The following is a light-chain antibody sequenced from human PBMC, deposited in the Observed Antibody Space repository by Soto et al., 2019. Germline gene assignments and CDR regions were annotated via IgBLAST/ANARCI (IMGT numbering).Light chain of an antibody. V-gene: IGLV2-23*01. J-gene: IGLJ1*01. CDR1: SRDVGSYNL. Sequence: QSALTKPASVSGSPGQSITISCTGTSRDVGSYNLVSWYQQHPGKAPKLMIYEGSKRPSGVSNRFSGSKSGNTASLTISGLQAEDEADYYCCSYAGSSTSYVFGTGTKLTVL. CDR2: EGS. CDR3: CSYAGSSTSYV.